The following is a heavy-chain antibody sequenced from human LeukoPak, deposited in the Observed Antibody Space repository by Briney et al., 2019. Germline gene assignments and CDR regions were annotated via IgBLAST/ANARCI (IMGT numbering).Heavy chain of an antibody. V-gene: IGHV4-34*01. CDR1: GGSFSGYY. D-gene: IGHD3-9*01. J-gene: IGHJ6*03. CDR3: ARGLVIISSTGYYYYMDV. CDR2: INHSGST. Sequence: SETLSLTCAVYGGSFSGYYWNWIRQPPGKGLEWIGEINHSGSTNYNPSLKSRVTISVDTSKNQFSLKLSSVTAADTAVYYCARGLVIISSTGYYYYMDVWGKGTTVTVSS.